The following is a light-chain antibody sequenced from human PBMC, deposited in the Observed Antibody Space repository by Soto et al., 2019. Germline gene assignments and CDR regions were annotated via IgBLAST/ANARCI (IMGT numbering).Light chain of an antibody. V-gene: IGLV1-51*01. J-gene: IGLJ3*02. Sequence: QSVLTQPPSVSAAPGQRVTISWSGNSSNIGDNFVSWYRQPPGTAPKLLIYDNHKRPSGIPDRFSGSKSGTSATLGITGLQAGDEADYYCGTWDGSLSVVVFGGGTKLTVL. CDR3: GTWDGSLSVVV. CDR1: SSNIGDNF. CDR2: DNH.